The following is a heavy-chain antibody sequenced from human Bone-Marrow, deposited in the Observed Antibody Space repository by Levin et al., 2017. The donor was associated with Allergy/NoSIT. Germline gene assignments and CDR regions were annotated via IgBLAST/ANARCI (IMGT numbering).Heavy chain of an antibody. CDR3: AREAGGCRQHDS. J-gene: IGHJ4*02. Sequence: ESLKISCNVSGCSITSYFMSWVRQPAGKGLEWIGHIYSSSVAAKYNPSLKGRVTMSVDTSKNPLFLKVDTVTAADTAVYFCAREAGGCRQHDSWGQGILVTVSS. D-gene: IGHD6-19*01. CDR1: GCSITSYF. V-gene: IGHV4-4*07. CDR2: IYSSSVAA.